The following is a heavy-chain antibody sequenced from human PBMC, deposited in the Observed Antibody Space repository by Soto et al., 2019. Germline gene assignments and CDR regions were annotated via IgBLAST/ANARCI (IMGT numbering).Heavy chain of an antibody. Sequence: QVQLVQSGAEVKKPGSSVKVSCKASGGTISTYSISWVRQAPGQGLEWMGGSLPIFGTSHFAQNFQGRVTITADESTSTAYMELSSLRSDDTAVYYCARGGRYPKSSSYYVMDVWGQGTTVTVSS. CDR2: SLPIFGTS. CDR3: ARGGRYPKSSSYYVMDV. CDR1: GGTISTYS. V-gene: IGHV1-69*01. J-gene: IGHJ6*02. D-gene: IGHD1-20*01.